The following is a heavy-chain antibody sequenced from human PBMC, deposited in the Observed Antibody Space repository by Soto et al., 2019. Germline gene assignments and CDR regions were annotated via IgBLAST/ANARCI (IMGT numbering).Heavy chain of an antibody. CDR3: AMEYCSSTSCYRDY. CDR1: GGTFSSYT. Sequence: QVQLVQSGAEVKKPGSSVKVSCKASGGTFSSYTISWVRQAPGQGLEWMGRIIPTLGIANYAQKFQGRVTITADKSTSTAYRELSSRRAEDTAVYYCAMEYCSSTSCYRDYWGQGTLVTVS. CDR2: IIPTLGIA. J-gene: IGHJ4*02. D-gene: IGHD2-2*02. V-gene: IGHV1-69*02.